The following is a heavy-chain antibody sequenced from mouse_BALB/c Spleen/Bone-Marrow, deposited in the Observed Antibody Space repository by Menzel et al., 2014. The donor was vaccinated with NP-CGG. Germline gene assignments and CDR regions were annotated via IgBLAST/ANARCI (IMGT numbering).Heavy chain of an antibody. J-gene: IGHJ4*01. CDR2: INPYNGDT. V-gene: IGHV1-20*02. CDR3: AREGYYYGSSYGNAMDY. D-gene: IGHD1-1*01. Sequence: VQLQQSGPELVKPGASVKISCKASGYSFTGYFMNWVMPSHGKSLEWIGRINPYNGDTFYNQKFKGKATLTVDKSSSTAHMELRSLASEDSAVYYCAREGYYYGSSYGNAMDYWGQGTSVTVSS. CDR1: GYSFTGYF.